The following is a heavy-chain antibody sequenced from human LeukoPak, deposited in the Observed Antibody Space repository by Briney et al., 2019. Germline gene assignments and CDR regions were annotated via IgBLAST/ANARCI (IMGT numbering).Heavy chain of an antibody. CDR1: GFTFSSYW. V-gene: IGHV3-7*01. CDR3: ARAVASNWFDP. Sequence: SGGSLKLSCAASGFTFSSYWMGWVRQAPGKGLEWLANIKEDGSEKYYVDSVKGRFTISRDNAKSSLYLQMKSLRAEDTAVYYCARAVASNWFDPWGQGTLVTVSS. D-gene: IGHD6-19*01. CDR2: IKEDGSEK. J-gene: IGHJ5*02.